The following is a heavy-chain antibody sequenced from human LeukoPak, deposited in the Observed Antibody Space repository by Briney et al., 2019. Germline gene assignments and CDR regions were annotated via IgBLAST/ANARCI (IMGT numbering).Heavy chain of an antibody. V-gene: IGHV4-59*08. J-gene: IGHJ4*02. D-gene: IGHD1-26*01. CDR2: IYYSGST. CDR1: GGSISSYY. CDR3: ARHEPYSGSYFGLGYYFDY. Sequence: SETLSLTCTVSGGSISSYYWSWIRQPPGKGLEWIGYIYYSGSTNYNPSLKSRVTISVDTSKNQFSLKLSSVTAADTAVYYCARHEPYSGSYFGLGYYFDYWGQGTLVTVSS.